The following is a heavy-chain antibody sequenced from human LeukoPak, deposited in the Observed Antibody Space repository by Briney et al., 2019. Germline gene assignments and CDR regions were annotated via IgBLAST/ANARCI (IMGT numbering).Heavy chain of an antibody. J-gene: IGHJ4*02. Sequence: GGSLRLSCAASGFTFSTYSMSWVRQAPGKGLEWISAISGSGGSTYYVDSVKGRFTISRDNSKNTLYLQMNSLRVEDTAVYYCAKLPVAGLYFDYWGQGTLVTVSS. V-gene: IGHV3-23*01. D-gene: IGHD6-19*01. CDR3: AKLPVAGLYFDY. CDR1: GFTFSTYS. CDR2: ISGSGGST.